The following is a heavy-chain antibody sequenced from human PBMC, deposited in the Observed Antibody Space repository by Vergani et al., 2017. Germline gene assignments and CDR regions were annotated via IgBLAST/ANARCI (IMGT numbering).Heavy chain of an antibody. CDR3: AKEGGGYCSGGTCYPEY. J-gene: IGHJ4*02. Sequence: QVQLVESGGGVVQRGGSLRLSCAASGFTFNSYGMHWVRQAPGKGLEWVASIRSDESRRYYGDSMEGPFTISRDNSKNTLYLQMKSLRPEDTAVYYCAKEGGGYCSGGTCYPEYWGQGTLVIVSS. V-gene: IGHV3-30*02. CDR2: IRSDESRR. D-gene: IGHD2-15*01. CDR1: GFTFNSYG.